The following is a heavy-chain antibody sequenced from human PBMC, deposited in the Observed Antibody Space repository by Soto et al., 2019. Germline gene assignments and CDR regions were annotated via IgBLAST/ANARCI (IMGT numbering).Heavy chain of an antibody. V-gene: IGHV3-66*01. Sequence: GGSLRLSCAASGFTVSSNYMSWVRQAPGKGLEWVSVIYSGGSTYYADSVKGRFTISRDNSKNTLYLQMNSLRAEDTAVYYCASPGQKYSSSWGPYFDYWGQGTLVTVSS. D-gene: IGHD6-13*01. CDR3: ASPGQKYSSSWGPYFDY. J-gene: IGHJ4*02. CDR1: GFTVSSNY. CDR2: IYSGGST.